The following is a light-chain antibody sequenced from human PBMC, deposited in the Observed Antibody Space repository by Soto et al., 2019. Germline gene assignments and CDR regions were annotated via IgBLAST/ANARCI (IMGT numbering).Light chain of an antibody. J-gene: IGKJ5*01. CDR3: QQLNSYPQT. V-gene: IGKV1-9*01. Sequence: IQLTQSPSSLSASVGDRVTITCQASRGISSYLAWYQQKPGKAPKLLVYSASTLQSGVPSRFSGSGSAPDFTLTISSLQPEDSATYFCQQLNSYPQTFGQGTRLEIK. CDR1: RGISSY. CDR2: SAS.